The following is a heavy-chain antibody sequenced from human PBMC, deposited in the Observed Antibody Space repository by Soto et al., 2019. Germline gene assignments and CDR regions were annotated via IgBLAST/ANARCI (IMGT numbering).Heavy chain of an antibody. CDR3: ARASGCSGDSCAFDP. CDR1: GGSISTYY. CDR2: IYYTGST. D-gene: IGHD2-15*01. J-gene: IGHJ5*02. V-gene: IGHV4-59*01. Sequence: QVHLQESGPGLVKPSETLSLTCTVSGGSISTYYWSWIRQPPGKGLEWIGYIYYTGSTNYNPSLKSRVTISVDTSKNQFSLKLSSVTAADTAVYYCARASGCSGDSCAFDPWGQGTLVTVSS.